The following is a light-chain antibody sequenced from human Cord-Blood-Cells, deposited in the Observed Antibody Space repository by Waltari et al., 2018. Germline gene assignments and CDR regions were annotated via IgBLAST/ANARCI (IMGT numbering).Light chain of an antibody. CDR1: QSISSW. CDR3: QQYNSYSRT. V-gene: IGKV1-5*03. CDR2: KAS. J-gene: IGKJ1*01. Sequence: DIQITQSPSTLSASVGERVTITCRASQSISSWLAWYQQKPGKAPKLLIYKASSLESGVPSRFSGSGSGTEFTLTISSLQPDDFATYYCQQYNSYSRTFGQGTKVEIK.